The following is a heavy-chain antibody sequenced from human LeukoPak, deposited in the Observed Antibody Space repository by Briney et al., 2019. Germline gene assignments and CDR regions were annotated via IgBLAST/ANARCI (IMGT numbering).Heavy chain of an antibody. CDR1: GYTFTSYY. D-gene: IGHD3-22*01. CDR3: ARDGGVGGTYYYDSSGYYQDY. J-gene: IGHJ4*02. CDR2: ISPSGGST. V-gene: IGHV1-46*01. Sequence: ASVKVSCKASGYTFTSYYMHWVRQAPGQGLEWMGIISPSGGSTSYAQKFQGRVTMTRDMSTSTVYMELSSLRSEDTAVYYCARDGGVGGTYYYDSSGYYQDYWGQGTRVTVSS.